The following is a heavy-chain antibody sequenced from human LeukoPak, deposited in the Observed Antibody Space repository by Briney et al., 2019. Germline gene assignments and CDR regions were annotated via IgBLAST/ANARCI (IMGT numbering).Heavy chain of an antibody. D-gene: IGHD3-10*01. CDR1: GFTFSSYG. J-gene: IGHJ4*02. CDR3: AKDRGTPPDYYFDY. CDR2: IRYDGSNK. V-gene: IGHV3-30*02. Sequence: GGSLRPSCAASGFTFSSYGMHWVRQAPGKGLEWVAFIRYDGSNKYYADSVKGRFTISRDNSKNTLYLQMNSLRAEDTAVYYCAKDRGTPPDYYFDYWGQGTLVTVSS.